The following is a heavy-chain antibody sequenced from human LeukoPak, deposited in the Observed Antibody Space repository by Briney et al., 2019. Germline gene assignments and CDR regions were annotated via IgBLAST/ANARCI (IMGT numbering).Heavy chain of an antibody. Sequence: GRSLRLSCAASGFTFSSCGMHWVRQAPGKGLEWVAVISYDGSNKYYADSVKGRFTISRDNSKNTLYLQMNSLRAEDTAVYYCAKDQGDYYYYGMDVWGKGTTVTVSS. J-gene: IGHJ6*04. CDR3: AKDQGDYYYYGMDV. V-gene: IGHV3-30*18. CDR1: GFTFSSCG. CDR2: ISYDGSNK.